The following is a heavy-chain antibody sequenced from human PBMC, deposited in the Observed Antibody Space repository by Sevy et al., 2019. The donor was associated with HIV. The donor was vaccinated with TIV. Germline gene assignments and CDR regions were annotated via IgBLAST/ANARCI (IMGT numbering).Heavy chain of an antibody. CDR2: MNPNSGNT. Sequence: VSVKVSCKASGYTFTSYDINWVRQATGQGLEWMGWMNPNSGNTGYAQKFQGRVTMTRNTSISTAYMELSSLRSEDTAVYYCARGVAAYSYDFLDYWGQGTLVTVSS. CDR1: GYTFTSYD. J-gene: IGHJ4*02. CDR3: ARGVAAYSYDFLDY. D-gene: IGHD5-18*01. V-gene: IGHV1-8*01.